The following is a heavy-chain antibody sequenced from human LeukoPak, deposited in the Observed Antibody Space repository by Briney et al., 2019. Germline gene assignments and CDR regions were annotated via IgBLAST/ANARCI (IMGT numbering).Heavy chain of an antibody. D-gene: IGHD5-12*01. CDR3: ARAGGYASSWAY. J-gene: IGHJ4*02. Sequence: GGSLRLSCAASGFTLSSYWMSWVRQAPGKGLEWVATIKPDGSEKYYVDSVKGRFTISRDNAKNSLDLQMNSLRAEDTAVYYCARAGGYASSWAYWGQGTLVTVSS. CDR1: GFTLSSYW. CDR2: IKPDGSEK. V-gene: IGHV3-7*01.